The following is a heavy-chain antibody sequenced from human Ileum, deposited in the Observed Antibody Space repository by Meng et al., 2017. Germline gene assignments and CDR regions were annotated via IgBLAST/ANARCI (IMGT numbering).Heavy chain of an antibody. V-gene: IGHV3-53*04. Sequence: VGSGGGLVLPGGSRGLSCEVSGFTVSNNYLSWVRQAPGKGLECVSIIYSGGGTHYADSVKGRFTISRHNSKNTLYLQMDSLRPEDTAIYYCARDRGRFTWGQGTMVTVSS. CDR2: IYSGGGT. CDR3: ARDRGRFT. CDR1: GFTVSNNY. J-gene: IGHJ3*01. D-gene: IGHD3-16*02.